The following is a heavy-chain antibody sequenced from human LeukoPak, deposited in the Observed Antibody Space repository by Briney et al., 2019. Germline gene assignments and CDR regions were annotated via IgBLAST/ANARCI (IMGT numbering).Heavy chain of an antibody. D-gene: IGHD6-19*01. Sequence: PGGSLRLSCAVSGFMFRSYTMNWVRQAPGKGLEWASSISSSGLYIYYAESMKGRFTISRDNARNSLYLQMNSLRAEDTAVYYCARQSSGCYSLDHWGQGTLVTVSS. J-gene: IGHJ4*02. CDR1: GFMFRSYT. CDR3: ARQSSGCYSLDH. CDR2: ISSSGLYI. V-gene: IGHV3-21*01.